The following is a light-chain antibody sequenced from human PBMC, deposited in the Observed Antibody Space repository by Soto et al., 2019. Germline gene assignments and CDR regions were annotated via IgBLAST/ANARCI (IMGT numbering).Light chain of an antibody. CDR3: QQSYSTP. CDR1: QSISGY. J-gene: IGKJ3*01. V-gene: IGKV1-39*01. Sequence: DLQMTQSPSSLSASVGDRVTITCRASQSISGYLNWYQQKPGKAPKLLIYAASSLQSGVPSRFSGSGSGTDFTLTISSLQPEDFATYYCQQSYSTPFGPGTKVDIK. CDR2: AAS.